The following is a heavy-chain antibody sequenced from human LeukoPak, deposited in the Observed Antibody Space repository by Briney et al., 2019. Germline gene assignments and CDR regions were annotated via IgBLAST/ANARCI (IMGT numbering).Heavy chain of an antibody. D-gene: IGHD5-24*01. CDR2: INSDGITT. Sequence: GGSLRLSCAASGFTFRNSWMNWVRQAPGKGLVWVSRINSDGITTTYADSVKGRFIISRDNAKNTLYLQMNSLRAEDTAVYYCVKRDGYKPWDYNGMDVWGQGTTVTVSS. V-gene: IGHV3-74*01. J-gene: IGHJ6*02. CDR3: VKRDGYKPWDYNGMDV. CDR1: GFTFRNSW.